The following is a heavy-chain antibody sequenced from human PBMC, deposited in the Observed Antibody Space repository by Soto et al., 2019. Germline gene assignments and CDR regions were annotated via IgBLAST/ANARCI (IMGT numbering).Heavy chain of an antibody. Sequence: QVQLQQWGAGLLKPSETLSLTCAVYGGSFSGYYWSWIRQPPGKGLEWIGEINHSGSTNYNPSLKSRVTISVDTSKNQFSLKLSSVTAADTAVYYCARGLPITIFGVVRERRWFDPWGQGTLVTVSS. CDR2: INHSGST. J-gene: IGHJ5*02. V-gene: IGHV4-34*01. CDR3: ARGLPITIFGVVRERRWFDP. D-gene: IGHD3-3*01. CDR1: GGSFSGYY.